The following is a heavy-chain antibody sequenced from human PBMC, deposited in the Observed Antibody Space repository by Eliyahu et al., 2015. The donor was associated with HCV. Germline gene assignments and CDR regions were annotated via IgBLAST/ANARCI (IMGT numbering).Heavy chain of an antibody. Sequence: QVQLVQSGAEVKKPXASIXVSCKASGYTFXSYFIHWVRQAPGXGFEWMGRINPNXGGTNFAEKFQGRVTMTRDTSINTVYMELNRLKSDDTAIYYCARDGDYLVFWGQGTRVTVSS. J-gene: IGHJ4*02. CDR1: GYTFXSYF. CDR2: INPNXGGT. D-gene: IGHD4-17*01. CDR3: ARDGDYLVF. V-gene: IGHV1-2*02.